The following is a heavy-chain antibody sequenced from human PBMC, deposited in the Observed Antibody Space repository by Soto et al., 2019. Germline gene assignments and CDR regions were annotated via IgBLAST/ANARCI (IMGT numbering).Heavy chain of an antibody. CDR3: ARVPYCGGDCYLLFDF. Sequence: SETLSLTCTVSGGSISSYYWSWIRQPAGKGLEWIGRIYASGSTNYSPSLKSRVTMSIDMSKNQFSLKLSSVAAAETAVYYCARVPYCGGDCYLLFDFWGQGKLVTVSS. CDR1: GGSISSYY. V-gene: IGHV4-4*07. D-gene: IGHD2-21*02. J-gene: IGHJ4*02. CDR2: IYASGST.